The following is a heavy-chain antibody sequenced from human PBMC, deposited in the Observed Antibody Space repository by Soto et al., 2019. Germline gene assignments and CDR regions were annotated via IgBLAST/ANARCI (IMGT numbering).Heavy chain of an antibody. Sequence: PSPTLSLTCAISGDSVSSNSAAWNWIRQSPSRGLEWLGRTYYRSKWYNDYAVSVKSRITINPDTSKNQFSLQLNSVTPEDTAVYYCARGEDCSSTSCLYGMDVWGQGTTVTVSS. CDR2: TYYRSKWYN. V-gene: IGHV6-1*01. D-gene: IGHD2-2*01. CDR1: GDSVSSNSAA. J-gene: IGHJ6*02. CDR3: ARGEDCSSTSCLYGMDV.